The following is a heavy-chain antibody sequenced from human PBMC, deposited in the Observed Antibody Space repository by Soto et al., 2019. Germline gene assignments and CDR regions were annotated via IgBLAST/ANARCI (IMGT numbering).Heavy chain of an antibody. CDR3: AKDGYYYDSRGFIDY. D-gene: IGHD3-22*01. CDR2: ISGSGGNT. Sequence: GGSLRLSCAASGFTFSSYAMSWVRQAPGKGLEWVSAISGSGGNTYYADSVKGRFTISRDNSKNTLYLQMSSLRAEDTAVYYCAKDGYYYDSRGFIDYWGQGTLVTVSS. V-gene: IGHV3-23*01. J-gene: IGHJ4*02. CDR1: GFTFSSYA.